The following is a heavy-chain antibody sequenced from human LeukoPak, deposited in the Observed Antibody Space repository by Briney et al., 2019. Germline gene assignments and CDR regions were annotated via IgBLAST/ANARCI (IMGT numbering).Heavy chain of an antibody. Sequence: QPGGSLRLSCAASGFTFSRYAMSWVRQAPGKGLEWVSTISGTSGSTYYADSVKGRFTISRDNAKNSLYLQMNSLRAEDTALYYCAKAYYDSSGYYYTLFDYWGQGTLVTVSS. D-gene: IGHD3-22*01. CDR1: GFTFSRYA. V-gene: IGHV3-23*01. CDR2: ISGTSGST. CDR3: AKAYYDSSGYYYTLFDY. J-gene: IGHJ4*02.